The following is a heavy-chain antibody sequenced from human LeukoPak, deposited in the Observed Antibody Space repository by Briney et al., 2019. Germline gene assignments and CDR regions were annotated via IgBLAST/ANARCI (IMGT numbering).Heavy chain of an antibody. CDR2: ISDSGDST. CDR3: AKESPVCSF. CDR1: GFTFSSHA. V-gene: IGHV3-23*01. Sequence: PGKSLRLTCAASGFTFSSHAMSWVRQAPGKGLEWVSAISDSGDSTYYADFVKGRFTISRDDSKNTLYLQMNSLRAEDTAVYYCAKESPVCSFWGQGTLVTVSS. J-gene: IGHJ4*02. D-gene: IGHD3-10*02.